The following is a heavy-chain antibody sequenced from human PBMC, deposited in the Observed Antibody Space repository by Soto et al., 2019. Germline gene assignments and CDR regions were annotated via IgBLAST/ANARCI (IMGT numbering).Heavy chain of an antibody. Sequence: GGSLRLSCAASGFIFTDYWMSWVRQPPGKGLEWVASINPDGTKRFCVDSVQGRFTISRDDSKNSVFLQMVSLRAEDPAVYYCVRWESSGWYLGIWGQGTLVNVSS. V-gene: IGHV3-7*03. CDR3: VRWESSGWYLGI. CDR1: GFIFTDYW. D-gene: IGHD6-19*01. CDR2: INPDGTKR. J-gene: IGHJ4*02.